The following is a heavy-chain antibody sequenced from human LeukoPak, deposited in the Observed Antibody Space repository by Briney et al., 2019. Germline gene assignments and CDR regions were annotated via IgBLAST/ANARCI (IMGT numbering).Heavy chain of an antibody. CDR2: ISYDGSNK. Sequence: PGRALRLSCAASGFTFISYAMHGVRQAPGKGLECVAVISYDGSNKYYADSVKGLFTIYRDNSKNTLYLQMNSLRAEDTAVYYCAKGYCSSTSCYVFDYWGQGTLVTVSS. D-gene: IGHD2-2*01. V-gene: IGHV3-30-3*01. J-gene: IGHJ4*02. CDR1: GFTFISYA. CDR3: AKGYCSSTSCYVFDY.